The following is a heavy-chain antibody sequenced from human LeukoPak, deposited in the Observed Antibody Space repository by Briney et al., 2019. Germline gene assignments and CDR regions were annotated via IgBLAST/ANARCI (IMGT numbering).Heavy chain of an antibody. D-gene: IGHD6-6*01. CDR2: MNPNSGNT. CDR3: ATPGDIYSSSGEPPFGYYYYYMDV. CDR1: GYTFTSYD. J-gene: IGHJ6*03. Sequence: VKVSCKASGYTFTSYDINWVRQATGQGLEWMGWMNPNSGNTGYAQKFQGRVTMTRNTSISTAYMELSSLRSEDTAVYYCATPGDIYSSSGEPPFGYYYYYMDVWGKGTTVTVSS. V-gene: IGHV1-8*01.